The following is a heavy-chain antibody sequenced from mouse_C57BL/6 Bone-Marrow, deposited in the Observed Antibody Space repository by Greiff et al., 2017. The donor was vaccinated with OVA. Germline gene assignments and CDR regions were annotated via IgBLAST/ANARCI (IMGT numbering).Heavy chain of an antibody. D-gene: IGHD2-2*01. J-gene: IGHJ2*01. V-gene: IGHV5-4*03. Sequence: DVMLVESGGGLVKPGGSLKLSCAASGFTFSSYAMSWVRQTPEKRLEWVATISDGGSYTYYPDNVKGRFTISRDNAKNNLYLQMSHLKSEDTAMYYCARGNYGYFFFDYWGQGTTLTVSS. CDR1: GFTFSSYA. CDR3: ARGNYGYFFFDY. CDR2: ISDGGSYT.